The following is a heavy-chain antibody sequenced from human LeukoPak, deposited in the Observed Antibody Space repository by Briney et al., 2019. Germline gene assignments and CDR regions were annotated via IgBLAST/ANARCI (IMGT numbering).Heavy chain of an antibody. V-gene: IGHV3-30-3*01. CDR3: AKDYYGSGATPEA. CDR2: VSFDENNK. CDR1: GFTFSAYA. Sequence: PGRSLRLSCAASGFTFSAYAMYWVRQAPGKGLEWVAVVSFDENNKYYADSVKGRFTISRGNSKNTLYLQMNSLRAEDTAVYYCAKDYYGSGATPEAWGQGTLVTVSS. J-gene: IGHJ5*02. D-gene: IGHD3-10*01.